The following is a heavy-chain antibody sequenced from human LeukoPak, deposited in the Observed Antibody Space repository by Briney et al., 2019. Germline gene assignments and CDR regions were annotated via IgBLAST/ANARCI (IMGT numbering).Heavy chain of an antibody. V-gene: IGHV3-30*03. J-gene: IGHJ4*02. D-gene: IGHD6-19*01. CDR2: ISYDGSNK. CDR3: AGHSSGWCLDY. Sequence: GGSLRLSCAASGFTFSSYGMHWVRQAPGKGLEWVAVISYDGSNKYYADSAKGRFTISRDNSKNTLYLQMNSLRAEDTAVYYCAGHSSGWCLDYWGQGTLVTVSS. CDR1: GFTFSSYG.